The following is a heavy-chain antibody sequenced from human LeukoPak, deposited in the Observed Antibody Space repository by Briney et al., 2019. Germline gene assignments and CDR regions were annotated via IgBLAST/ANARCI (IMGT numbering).Heavy chain of an antibody. CDR2: IYHSGST. CDR3: ARDQGSWYGWDHYYGMDV. V-gene: IGHV4-4*02. Sequence: SETLSLTCAVSGGSISSSNWWSWVRQPPGKGLEWIGEIYHSGSTNYNPSLKSRVTISVDKSKNQFSLKLSSVTAADTAVYYCARDQGSWYGWDHYYGMDVWGKGTTVTVSS. CDR1: GGSISSSNW. D-gene: IGHD6-13*01. J-gene: IGHJ6*04.